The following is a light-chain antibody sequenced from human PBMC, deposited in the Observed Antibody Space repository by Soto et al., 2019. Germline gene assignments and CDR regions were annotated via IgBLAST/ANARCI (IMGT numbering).Light chain of an antibody. Sequence: QSALSQPPSASGSPGQSVTISCTGTSSDIGAFTFVSWYQQHPGRAPRLIIYEVTKRPSGVPDRFSGSKSGNTASLTVSGLHIDDEADYFCSSFAVNKRLLFGGGTKLT. CDR3: SSFAVNKRLL. J-gene: IGLJ2*01. V-gene: IGLV2-8*01. CDR1: SSDIGAFTF. CDR2: EVT.